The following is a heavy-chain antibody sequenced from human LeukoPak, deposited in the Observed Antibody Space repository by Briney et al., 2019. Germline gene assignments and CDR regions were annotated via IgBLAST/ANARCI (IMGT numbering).Heavy chain of an antibody. V-gene: IGHV3-33*01. CDR2: IWYDGSNK. Sequence: GRSLRLSCAASGFTFTSYGMHWVRQAPGKGLEWVAVIWYDGSNKYYADSVKGRFTISRDNSKNTLYLQMNSLRAEDTAVYYCARNPIAAVRFDYWGQGTLVTVSS. D-gene: IGHD6-13*01. CDR1: GFTFTSYG. J-gene: IGHJ4*02. CDR3: ARNPIAAVRFDY.